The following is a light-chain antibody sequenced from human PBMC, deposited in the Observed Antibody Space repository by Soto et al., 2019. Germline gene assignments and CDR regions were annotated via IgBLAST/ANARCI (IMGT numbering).Light chain of an antibody. CDR2: DVT. J-gene: IGLJ1*01. Sequence: QSALTLSRSVSGSPGQSVAIACTGTSSDVGGYNYVSWYQQHPGKAPKLMIYDVTKRPSGVPDRFSGSKSGNTASLTISGIQAEDEAEYYCCSYASGVYVFGTGTKLTVL. CDR1: SSDVGGYNY. CDR3: CSYASGVYV. V-gene: IGLV2-11*01.